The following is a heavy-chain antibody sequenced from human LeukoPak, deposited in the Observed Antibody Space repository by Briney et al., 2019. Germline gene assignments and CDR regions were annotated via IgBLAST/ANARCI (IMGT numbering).Heavy chain of an antibody. J-gene: IGHJ4*02. CDR3: AKGTSSWSSSSDFDY. V-gene: IGHV3-23*01. CDR2: ISGSGGST. Sequence: GGSLRLSCTASGFTFGVDGMSWVRQAPGKGLEWVSTISGSGGSTYYADSVKGRFTISRDNSKNTLYLQMNSLRAEDTAVYYCAKGTSSWSSSSDFDYWGQGTLVTVSS. D-gene: IGHD6-13*01. CDR1: GFTFGVDG.